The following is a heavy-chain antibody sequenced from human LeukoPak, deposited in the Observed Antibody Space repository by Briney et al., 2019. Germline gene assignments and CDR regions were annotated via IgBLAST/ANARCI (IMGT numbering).Heavy chain of an antibody. CDR3: HRGGYSSSPKYYGMDV. CDR1: GYSISSGYY. CDR2: VCYPGTT. Sequence: SETLSLTCTVSGYSISSGYYWGWIRQTPEKGLEWIGYVCYPGTTSYRPSLNSRVAISLDTSKNQFSLRLTSVTAADTAVYYCHRGGYSSSPKYYGMDVWGQGTTVTVSS. D-gene: IGHD6-13*01. J-gene: IGHJ6*02. V-gene: IGHV4-38-2*02.